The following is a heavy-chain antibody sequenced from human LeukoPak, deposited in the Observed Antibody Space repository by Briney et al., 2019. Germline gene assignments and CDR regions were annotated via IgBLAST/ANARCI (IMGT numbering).Heavy chain of an antibody. CDR2: INPNSGGT. Sequence: GASVKVSCKASGYTFTCYYMHWVRQAPGQGLEWMGWINPNSGGTNYAQKFQGRVTMTSDTSISPAYMELSRLRSDDTAVYYCARGSDDLWSGYSPSYWGQGTLVTVSS. V-gene: IGHV1-2*02. CDR3: ARGSDDLWSGYSPSY. D-gene: IGHD3-3*01. J-gene: IGHJ4*02. CDR1: GYTFTCYY.